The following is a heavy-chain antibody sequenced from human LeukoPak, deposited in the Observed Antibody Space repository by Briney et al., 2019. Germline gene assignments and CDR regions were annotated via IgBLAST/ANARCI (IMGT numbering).Heavy chain of an antibody. CDR1: GGSISSYY. CDR2: IYTSGST. D-gene: IGHD2-2*01. Sequence: SETLSLTCTVSGGSISSYYWCWIRQPAGKGLEWIGRIYTSGSTNYNPSRKRRVTMSVATSKNQFSLKLSSVTAADTAVYYCGRVGSSTTYDYYMVVWGKGTTVTASS. CDR3: GRVGSSTTYDYYMVV. J-gene: IGHJ6*03. V-gene: IGHV4-4*07.